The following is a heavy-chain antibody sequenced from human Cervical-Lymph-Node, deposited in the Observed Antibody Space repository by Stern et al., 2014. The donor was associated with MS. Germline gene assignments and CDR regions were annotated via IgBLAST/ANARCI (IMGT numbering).Heavy chain of an antibody. CDR1: GFTFRSYA. CDR3: ARGVGASYFDY. J-gene: IGHJ4*02. V-gene: IGHV3-30*01. D-gene: IGHD1-26*01. CDR2: ISFDGRNK. Sequence: VQLVESGGGVVQPGRSLRLSCAASGFTFRSYAMHWVRQAPGKGLEWVAVISFDGRNKYYADSVKGRYTISRDNSKNTLYLQMNSLRVEDTAVYYCARGVGASYFDYWGQGTLVTVSS.